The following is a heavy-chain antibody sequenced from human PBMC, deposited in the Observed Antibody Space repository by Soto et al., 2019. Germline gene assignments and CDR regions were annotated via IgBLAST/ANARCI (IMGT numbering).Heavy chain of an antibody. CDR3: AKSRENYYDAFDD. J-gene: IGHJ4*02. D-gene: IGHD3-16*01. V-gene: IGHV3-23*01. CDR1: GFTCSTSD. CDR2: ISGSGGDT. Sequence: GGSLRLFSAASGFTCSTSDMTWVRQTPGKGLEWVSVISGSGGDTSYADSVKGRFTISRDNSINTLYLQMNSLRAEDMAVYFCAKSRENYYDAFDDCRQGTPVTV.